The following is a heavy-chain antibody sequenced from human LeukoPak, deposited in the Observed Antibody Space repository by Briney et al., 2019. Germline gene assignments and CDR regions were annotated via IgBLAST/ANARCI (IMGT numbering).Heavy chain of an antibody. V-gene: IGHV1-8*01. J-gene: IGHJ4*02. CDR3: VSSPVVKYYFDY. CDR1: GYTFTSYD. D-gene: IGHD4-23*01. CDR2: MNPNSGNT. Sequence: ASVKVSCKASGYTFTSYDINWVRQATGQGLEWMGWMNPNSGNTGYAQKFQGRVTMTRNTSISTAYMELSSLRSEDTAVYYCVSSPVVKYYFDYWGQGTLVTVS.